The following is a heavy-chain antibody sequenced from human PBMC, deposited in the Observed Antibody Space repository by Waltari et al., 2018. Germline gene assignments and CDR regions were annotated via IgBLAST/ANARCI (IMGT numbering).Heavy chain of an antibody. V-gene: IGHV3-74*01. CDR1: GFIFRTYW. D-gene: IGHD6-13*01. Sequence: EVQLVESGGGLVQPGGSLRLSCVASGFIFRTYWRDWVRQAPGKGRGWFSRINRDGSSTTYADSVKGRFTISRDNAKNTLYLHMSSLRAEDTAVYYCVRENIAAAGLESWGQGTLVTVSS. CDR2: INRDGSST. CDR3: VRENIAAAGLES. J-gene: IGHJ4*02.